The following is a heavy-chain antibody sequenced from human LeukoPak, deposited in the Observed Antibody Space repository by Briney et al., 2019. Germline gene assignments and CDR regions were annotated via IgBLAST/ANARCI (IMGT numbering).Heavy chain of an antibody. CDR2: NSSSSSYI. V-gene: IGHV3-21*01. Sequence: PGGSLRLSCAASGFTFSSYSMNWVRQAPGKGLEWVSSNSSSSSYIYYADSVKGRFTISRDNSKNTLYLQMNSLRAEDTAVYYCARGPYSGSYIDYWGQGTLVTVSS. CDR3: ARGPYSGSYIDY. CDR1: GFTFSSYS. J-gene: IGHJ4*02. D-gene: IGHD1-26*01.